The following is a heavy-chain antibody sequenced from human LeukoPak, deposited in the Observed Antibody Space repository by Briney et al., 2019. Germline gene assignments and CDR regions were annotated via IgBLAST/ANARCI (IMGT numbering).Heavy chain of an antibody. CDR2: IYYSGST. Sequence: PSETLSLTCTVSGGSISSSSYYWGWIRQPPGKGLEWIGSIYYSGSTYYNPSLKSRVTISVDTSKNQFSLKLSSVTAADTAVYYCARRYSSGCFDYWGQGTLVTVSS. V-gene: IGHV4-39*01. D-gene: IGHD6-25*01. CDR1: GGSISSSSYY. J-gene: IGHJ4*02. CDR3: ARRYSSGCFDY.